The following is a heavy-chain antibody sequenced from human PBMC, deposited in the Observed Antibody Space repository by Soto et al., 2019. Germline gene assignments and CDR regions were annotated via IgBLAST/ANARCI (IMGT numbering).Heavy chain of an antibody. CDR1: GFSFSNDA. Sequence: EVQLLESGGDLVPPGGSLRLSCAASGFSFSNDALSWVRHAPGMGLEWVSAISGPGGSIYYADSGKGRFIISRDNSKSTLYLLMNSVRGEDTAVYYCAKKGGLTQLWLMDTCYFDLWGRGTLVTVST. D-gene: IGHD5-18*01. CDR2: ISGPGGSI. CDR3: AKKGGLTQLWLMDTCYFDL. J-gene: IGHJ2*01. V-gene: IGHV3-23*01.